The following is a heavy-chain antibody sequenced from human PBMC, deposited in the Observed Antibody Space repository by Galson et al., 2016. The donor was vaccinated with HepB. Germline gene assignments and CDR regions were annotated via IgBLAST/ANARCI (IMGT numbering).Heavy chain of an antibody. D-gene: IGHD2-21*02. Sequence: SLRLSCAASGFTATDYNMNWLRQVSGRGLEWISTITTWDITHYADSVKGRFTMSRDRDRNSVVLQMTGLRVDDTAVYYCAGCVTFSQCSWFRPWGQGTLVSVSS. CDR2: ITTWDIT. V-gene: IGHV3-69-1*01. J-gene: IGHJ5*02. CDR3: AGCVTFSQCSWFRP. CDR1: GFTATDYN.